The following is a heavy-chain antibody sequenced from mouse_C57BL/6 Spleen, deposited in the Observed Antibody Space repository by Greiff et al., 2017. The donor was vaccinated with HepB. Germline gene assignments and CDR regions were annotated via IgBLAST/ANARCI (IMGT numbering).Heavy chain of an antibody. CDR2: IYPGGGYT. V-gene: IGHV1-63*01. J-gene: IGHJ2*01. CDR1: GYTFTNYW. CDR3: ARWDGFFDY. D-gene: IGHD2-3*01. Sequence: VQLVESGAELVRPGTSVKMSCKASGYTFTNYWIGWAKQRPGHGLEWIGDIYPGGGYTNYNEKFKGKATLTADKSSSTAYMQFSSLTSEDSAIYYCARWDGFFDYWGQGTTLTVSS.